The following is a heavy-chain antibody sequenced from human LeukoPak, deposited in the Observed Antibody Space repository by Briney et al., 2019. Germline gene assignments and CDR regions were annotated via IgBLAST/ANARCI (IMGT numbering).Heavy chain of an antibody. V-gene: IGHV4-31*03. D-gene: IGHD6-13*01. CDR2: IYYSGST. CDR1: GYSISSGYY. J-gene: IGHJ5*02. Sequence: SETLSLTCTVSGYSISSGYYWGWIRQHPGKGLEWIGYIYYSGSTYYNPSLKSRVTISVDTSKNQFSLKLSSVTAADTAVYYCAGGLGRRIAAAGNFEVVWFDPWGQGTLVTVSS. CDR3: AGGLGRRIAAAGNFEVVWFDP.